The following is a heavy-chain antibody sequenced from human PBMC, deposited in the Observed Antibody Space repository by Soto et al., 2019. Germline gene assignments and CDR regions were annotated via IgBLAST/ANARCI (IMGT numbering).Heavy chain of an antibody. V-gene: IGHV2-26*01. D-gene: IGHD3-10*01. CDR2: IFSSGEE. Sequence: SGPTLVNPTETLTLTCTVSGFSLRDLRMGVSWIRQPPGKALEWLAHIFSSGEESYTTSLKSRLTISKDTSKSQVVLTMTNMDPVDTATYYCARIPQGRALPDYWGQGTLVTVSS. J-gene: IGHJ4*02. CDR1: GFSLRDLRMG. CDR3: ARIPQGRALPDY.